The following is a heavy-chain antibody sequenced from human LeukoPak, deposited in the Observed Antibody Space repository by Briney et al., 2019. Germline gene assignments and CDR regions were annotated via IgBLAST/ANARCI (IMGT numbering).Heavy chain of an antibody. V-gene: IGHV3-23*01. Sequence: SGGSLRLSCAASGFTFNTFHMSWVRQAPGKGLEWVSSITPSGESANYVDSVKGRFTISRDNSKNMLYLQMNSLRAEDTAVYYCPYSAWDVWGKGTTVTVSS. CDR3: PYSAWDV. D-gene: IGHD5-18*01. CDR2: ITPSGESA. J-gene: IGHJ6*04. CDR1: GFTFNTFH.